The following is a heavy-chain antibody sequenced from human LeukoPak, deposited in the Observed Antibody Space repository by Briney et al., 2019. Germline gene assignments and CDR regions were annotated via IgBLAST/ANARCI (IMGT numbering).Heavy chain of an antibody. V-gene: IGHV1-2*02. CDR2: INPNSGGT. D-gene: IGHD3-9*01. J-gene: IGHJ6*02. CDR1: GYTFTGYY. CDR3: ARDILTGLNYYYYGLDV. Sequence: ASVKVSCKASGYTFTGYYMHWVRQAPGQGLEWMGWINPNSGGTNYAQKFQGRVTMTRDTSTSTVYMELSSLRSEDTAVYYCARDILTGLNYYYYGLDVWGQGTTVTVSS.